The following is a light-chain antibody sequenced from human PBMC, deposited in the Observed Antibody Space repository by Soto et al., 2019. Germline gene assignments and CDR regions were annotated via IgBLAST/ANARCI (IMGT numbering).Light chain of an antibody. CDR3: QTWGTGIVV. CDR1: SGHSSYV. J-gene: IGLJ2*01. Sequence: QLVLTQSPSASASLGASVKLTCTLSSGHSSYVIAWHQQQPEEGPRYLMKLNSDGSHTKGDGIPDRFSGSSSGAERYLTISSLQSEDEADYYCQTWGTGIVVLGGGTKLTVL. CDR2: LNSDGSH. V-gene: IGLV4-69*01.